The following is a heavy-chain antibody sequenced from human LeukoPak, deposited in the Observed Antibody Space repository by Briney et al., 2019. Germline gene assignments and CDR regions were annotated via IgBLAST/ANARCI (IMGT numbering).Heavy chain of an antibody. CDR1: GGSDSGYY. CDR3: ARGPWSSSLWGKMFDY. CDR2: INHSGST. D-gene: IGHD6-6*01. V-gene: IGHV4-34*01. Sequence: PSETLSLTCAVYGGSDSGYYWSLIRQPTGKGLEWIGEINHSGSTNYNPSLKSRVTISVDTSKNQFSLKLSSVTAADTAVYYCARGPWSSSLWGKMFDYWGQGTLVTVSS. J-gene: IGHJ4*02.